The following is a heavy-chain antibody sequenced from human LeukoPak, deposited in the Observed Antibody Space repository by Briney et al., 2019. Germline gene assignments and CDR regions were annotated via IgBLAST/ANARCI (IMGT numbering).Heavy chain of an antibody. V-gene: IGHV3-23*01. Sequence: GGSLRLSCAASGFTFSSYAMSWVRQAPGKGLEWVSAISGSGGSTYYADSVKGRFTISRDNSKNTLYLQMNSLRAEDTAVYYCAKSGPMALLVYSSWAGDHYWGQGTLVTVSS. CDR2: ISGSGGST. CDR1: GFTFSSYA. CDR3: AKSGPMALLVYSSWAGDHY. J-gene: IGHJ4*02. D-gene: IGHD6-13*01.